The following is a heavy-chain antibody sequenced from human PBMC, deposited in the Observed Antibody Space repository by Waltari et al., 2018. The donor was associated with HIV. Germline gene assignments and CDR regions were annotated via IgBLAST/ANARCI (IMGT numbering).Heavy chain of an antibody. V-gene: IGHV4-34*02. CDR3: ARVPRSVMGPPGDI. Sequence: QVRLQPWGAGVLKPSETLSLTCAVFGGPFNVYHWTWIRQPPGKGLEWIGEIVHNGSPNYSPSLKSRVTISADVSKKQFSLQLRSVTAADTAVYYCARVPRSVMGPPGDICGPGTLVTVSS. CDR2: IVHNGSP. CDR1: GGPFNVYH. D-gene: IGHD4-17*01. J-gene: IGHJ4*02.